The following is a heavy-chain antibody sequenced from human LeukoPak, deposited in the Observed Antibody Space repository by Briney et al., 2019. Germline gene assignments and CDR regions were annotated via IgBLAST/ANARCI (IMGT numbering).Heavy chain of an antibody. J-gene: IGHJ4*02. Sequence: SETLSLTCTVSGGSIISSSFYWGWIRQPPGKGLEWIGSIYYSGSTYYNPSLKSRVTISVDTSKNQFSLKLNSVTAADTAVYYCARAVWFWATTGGVAYYFDYWGQGTLVTVSS. V-gene: IGHV4-39*07. CDR1: GGSIISSSFY. CDR2: IYYSGST. CDR3: ARAVWFWATTGGVAYYFDY. D-gene: IGHD5-12*01.